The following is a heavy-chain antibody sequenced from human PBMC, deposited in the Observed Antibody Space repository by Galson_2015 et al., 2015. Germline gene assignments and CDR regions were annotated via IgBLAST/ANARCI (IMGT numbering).Heavy chain of an antibody. V-gene: IGHV3-30*01. CDR2: ISYDGRNK. Sequence: SLRLSCAASGFRFSSYAVHWVRQAPGKGLEWVATISYDGRNKYNADSVKGRFAISRDNSKNTLYLQMNSLRAEDTAVYYCARSTSTNFVHSDYWGQGTLVTVSS. CDR3: ARSTSTNFVHSDY. J-gene: IGHJ4*02. D-gene: IGHD2-2*01. CDR1: GFRFSSYA.